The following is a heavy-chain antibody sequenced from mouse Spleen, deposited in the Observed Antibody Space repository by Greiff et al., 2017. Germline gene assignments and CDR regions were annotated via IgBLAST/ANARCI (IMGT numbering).Heavy chain of an antibody. V-gene: IGHV3-6*01. CDR1: GYSITSGYY. CDR2: ISYDGSN. CDR3: ARASNYAYYFDY. D-gene: IGHD2-5*01. J-gene: IGHJ2*01. Sequence: EVQLQESGPGLVKPSQSLSLTCSVTGYSITSGYYWNWVRQFPGNKLEWMGYISYDGSNNYNPSLKNRISITRDTSKNQFFLKLNSVTTEDTATYYCARASNYAYYFDYWGQGTTLTVSS.